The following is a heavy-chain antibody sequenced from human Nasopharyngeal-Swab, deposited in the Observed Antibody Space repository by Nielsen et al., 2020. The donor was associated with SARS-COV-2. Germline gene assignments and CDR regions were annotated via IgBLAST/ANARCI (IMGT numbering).Heavy chain of an antibody. D-gene: IGHD2-15*01. CDR1: GFTFEDYV. J-gene: IGHJ6*03. Sequence: SLKISCAASGFTFEDYVMYWIRQPPGKGLEWVSFFSWDGDTITYADSVRGRFTASRDNRRNSLYLQMNSLAVEDTGVYYCACDGRTNRGHYMAVWGRGTTVTVSS. CDR2: FSWDGDTI. CDR3: ACDGRTNRGHYMAV. V-gene: IGHV3-9*01.